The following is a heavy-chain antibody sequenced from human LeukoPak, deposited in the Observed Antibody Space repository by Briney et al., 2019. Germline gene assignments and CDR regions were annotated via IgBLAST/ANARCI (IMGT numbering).Heavy chain of an antibody. D-gene: IGHD3-10*01. CDR1: GVTFSGFG. CDR2: IHTDQTIQ. Sequence: PGGSLRLSCAASGVTFSGFGMHWVRQAPGKGLEWVAYIHTDQTIQYYADSVKGRFTISRDNSKNTLYLQMKTLRSEDKAVYYCGYYNWGSYSTPDSWGQGTQVTVSS. J-gene: IGHJ5*01. V-gene: IGHV3-30*02. CDR3: GYYNWGSYSTPDS.